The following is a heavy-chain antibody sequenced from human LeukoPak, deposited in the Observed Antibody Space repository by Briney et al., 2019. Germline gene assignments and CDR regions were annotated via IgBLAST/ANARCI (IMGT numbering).Heavy chain of an antibody. CDR1: GFTFSSYG. CDR2: ISYDGSNK. Sequence: GGSLRLSCAASGFTFSSYGTHWVRQAPGKGLEWVAVISYDGSNKYYADSVKGRFTISRDNSKNTLYLQMNSLRAEDTAVYYCAKTKLIISYFDYWGQGTLVTVSS. CDR3: AKTKLIISYFDY. D-gene: IGHD2/OR15-2a*01. J-gene: IGHJ4*02. V-gene: IGHV3-30*18.